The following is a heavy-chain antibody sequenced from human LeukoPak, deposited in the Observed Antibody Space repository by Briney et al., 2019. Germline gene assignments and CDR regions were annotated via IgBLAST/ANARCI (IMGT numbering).Heavy chain of an antibody. V-gene: IGHV4-59*05. CDR3: ARETGIAAAGSDKGFDP. Sequence: SSETLSLTCTVSGDSISGFYWTWIRQPAGKGLEWIGSIYYSGSTYYNPSLKSRVTISVDTSKNQFSLKLSSVTAADTAVYYCARETGIAAAGSDKGFDPWGQGTLVTVSS. J-gene: IGHJ5*02. D-gene: IGHD6-13*01. CDR1: GDSISGFY. CDR2: IYYSGST.